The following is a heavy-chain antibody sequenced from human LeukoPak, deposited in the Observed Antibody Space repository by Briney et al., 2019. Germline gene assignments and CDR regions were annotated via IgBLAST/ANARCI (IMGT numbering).Heavy chain of an antibody. CDR2: IYSGGST. J-gene: IGHJ4*02. CDR1: GFTVSSNY. D-gene: IGHD4-17*01. V-gene: IGHV3-66*01. CDR3: ARGYGDYSYYFDY. Sequence: GGSLRLSCAASGFTVSSNYISWVRQAPGKGLEWVSVIYSGGSTYYADSVKGRFTISRDNSKNTLYLQMNSLRAEDTAVYYCARGYGDYSYYFDYWGQGTLVTVSS.